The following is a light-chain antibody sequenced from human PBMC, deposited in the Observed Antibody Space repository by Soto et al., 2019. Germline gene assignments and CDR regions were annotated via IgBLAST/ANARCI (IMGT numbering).Light chain of an antibody. CDR2: DAS. Sequence: EIVLTQSPATLSLSPGERTTLSCRASQSVSKYLAWYQQKPGQAPRLLIYDASNRATGIPARFSGSGSGTDFTLPISSLQPEDFALYYCQQRDNWPITFGQGTRLEIK. CDR1: QSVSKY. CDR3: QQRDNWPIT. J-gene: IGKJ5*01. V-gene: IGKV3-11*01.